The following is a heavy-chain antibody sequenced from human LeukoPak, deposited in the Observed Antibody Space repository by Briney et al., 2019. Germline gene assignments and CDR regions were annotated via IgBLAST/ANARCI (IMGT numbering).Heavy chain of an antibody. CDR3: AKGRADFWSGYPRP. CDR1: GFTFSSYA. CDR2: ISGSGGST. V-gene: IGHV3-23*01. J-gene: IGHJ5*02. D-gene: IGHD3-3*01. Sequence: PGGSLRLSCAASGFTFSSYAMSWVRQAPGKGLEWVSAISGSGGSTYYADSVKGRFTISRDNSKNTLNLQMNSLRAEDTAVYYCAKGRADFWSGYPRPWGQGTLVTVSS.